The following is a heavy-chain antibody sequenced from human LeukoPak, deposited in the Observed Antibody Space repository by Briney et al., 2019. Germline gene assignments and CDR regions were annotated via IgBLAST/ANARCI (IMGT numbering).Heavy chain of an antibody. V-gene: IGHV3-7*03. J-gene: IGHJ4*02. CDR3: AKRDY. CDR2: IKQDGSEK. Sequence: TGGSLRLSCAASGFTFSTYYMSWVRQAPGTGLEWVANIKQDGSEKYYVDSVKGRFTISRDNAKNSLYLQMNSLRAEDTAVYYCAKRDYWGQGTLVTVSS. CDR1: GFTFSTYY.